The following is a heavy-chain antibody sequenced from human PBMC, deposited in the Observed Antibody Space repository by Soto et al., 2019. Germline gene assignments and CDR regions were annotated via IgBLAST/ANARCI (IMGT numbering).Heavy chain of an antibody. CDR2: INHSGST. V-gene: IGHV4-34*01. CDR3: AIDHYGSGSPIHWFDP. J-gene: IGHJ5*02. D-gene: IGHD3-10*01. CDR1: GGSGGSFSGYY. Sequence: SETLSLTCAVYGGSGGSFSGYYWSWIRQPPGKGLEWIGEINHSGSTNYNPSLKSRVTISVDTSKNQFSLKLSSVTAADTAVYYCAIDHYGSGSPIHWFDPWGQGNLVTVSS.